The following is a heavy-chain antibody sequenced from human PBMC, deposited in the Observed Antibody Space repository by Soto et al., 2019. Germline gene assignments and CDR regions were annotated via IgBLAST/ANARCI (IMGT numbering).Heavy chain of an antibody. V-gene: IGHV3-15*07. CDR2: IKSKTDGGTT. J-gene: IGHJ4*02. D-gene: IGHD3-3*01. Sequence: EVQLVESGGGLVKPGGSLRLSCAASGFTFSNAWMNWVRQAPGKGLEWVGRIKSKTDGGTTDYAAPVKGRFTISRDDSKNTLYLQMNSLKTEDTAVYYCTTGFTYYDFWRGYSPPDYWGQGTLVTVSS. CDR3: TTGFTYYDFWRGYSPPDY. CDR1: GFTFSNAW.